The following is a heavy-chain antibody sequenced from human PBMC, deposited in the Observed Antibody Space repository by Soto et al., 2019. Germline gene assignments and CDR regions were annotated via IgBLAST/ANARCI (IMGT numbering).Heavy chain of an antibody. CDR2: ISGSGGST. Sequence: PGGSLRLSCAASGFTFSSYAMSWVRQAPGKGLEWVSAISGSGGSTYYADSVKGRFTISRDNSKNTLYLQMNSLRAEDTAVYYCANHGKIGYSSSDYWGQGTLVTVSS. CDR3: ANHGKIGYSSSDY. V-gene: IGHV3-23*01. D-gene: IGHD6-6*01. CDR1: GFTFSSYA. J-gene: IGHJ4*02.